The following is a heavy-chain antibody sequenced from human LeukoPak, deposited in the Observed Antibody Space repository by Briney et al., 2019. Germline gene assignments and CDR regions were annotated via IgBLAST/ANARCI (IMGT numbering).Heavy chain of an antibody. V-gene: IGHV4-59*01. Sequence: PSETLSLTRTVSGGSISSYYWSWIRQPPGKGLEWIGYIYYSGSTNYNPSLKSRVTISVDTSKNQFSLKLSSVTAADTAVYYCARVGDPPNYYYYYYMDVWGKGTTVTVSS. J-gene: IGHJ6*03. CDR1: GGSISSYY. CDR2: IYYSGST. CDR3: ARVGDPPNYYYYYYMDV. D-gene: IGHD3-10*01.